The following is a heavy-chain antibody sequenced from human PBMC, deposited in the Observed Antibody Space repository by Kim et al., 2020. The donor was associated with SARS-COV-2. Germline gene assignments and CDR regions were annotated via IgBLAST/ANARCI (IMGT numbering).Heavy chain of an antibody. CDR3: VKDRYYYDSSTYPIH. J-gene: IGHJ4*02. Sequence: GGSLRLSCSASGFTFSSYAMNWVRQAPGKGLEYVSGISHNGDSTYYADSVKGRFTISRDNSNNTLYLQMSSLRGEDSAVYYCVKDRYYYDSSTYPIHWGQGTLGTVSS. D-gene: IGHD3-22*01. V-gene: IGHV3-64D*09. CDR1: GFTFSSYA. CDR2: ISHNGDST.